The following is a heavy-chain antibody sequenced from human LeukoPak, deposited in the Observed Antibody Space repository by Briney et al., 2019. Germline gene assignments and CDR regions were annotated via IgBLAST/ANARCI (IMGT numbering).Heavy chain of an antibody. CDR2: MYYSGST. Sequence: SETLSLTCTVSGGSISSSSYYWGWIRQPPGKGLEWIGSMYYSGSTYYNPSLKSRVTISVDTSKNQFSLKLSSVTAADTAVYYCARQKINYDILTGYYIDAFDIWGQGTMVTVSS. V-gene: IGHV4-39*01. D-gene: IGHD3-9*01. J-gene: IGHJ3*02. CDR3: ARQKINYDILTGYYIDAFDI. CDR1: GGSISSSSYY.